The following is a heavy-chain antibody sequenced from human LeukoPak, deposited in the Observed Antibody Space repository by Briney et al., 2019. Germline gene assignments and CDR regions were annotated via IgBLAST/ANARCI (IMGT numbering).Heavy chain of an antibody. J-gene: IGHJ4*02. Sequence: SVKVSCKASGDTFSSYAISWVRQAPGQGLEWMGRIIPIFGIANYAQKFQRRVTITADKSTSTAYVELSSLRSEDTAVYYCARRYQRADDYWGQGTLVTVSS. V-gene: IGHV1-69*04. D-gene: IGHD2-2*01. CDR1: GDTFSSYA. CDR2: IIPIFGIA. CDR3: ARRYQRADDY.